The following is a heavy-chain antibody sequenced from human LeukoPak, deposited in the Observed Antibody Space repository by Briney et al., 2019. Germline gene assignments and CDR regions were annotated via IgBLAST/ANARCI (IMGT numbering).Heavy chain of an antibody. Sequence: GGSLRLSCAASGFTFSSYAMSWVRQAPGKGLEWVSGISGSGGSTYYADSVKGRFTISRDNSENTLYLQMNSLRAEDTAVYYCAKAASSSWPSYYYGMDVWGQGTTVTVSS. CDR2: ISGSGGST. D-gene: IGHD6-13*01. J-gene: IGHJ6*02. CDR3: AKAASSSWPSYYYGMDV. V-gene: IGHV3-23*01. CDR1: GFTFSSYA.